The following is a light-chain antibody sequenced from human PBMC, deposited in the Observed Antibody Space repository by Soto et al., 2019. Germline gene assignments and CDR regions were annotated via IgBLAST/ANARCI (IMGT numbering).Light chain of an antibody. Sequence: QSVLTQPPSVSGAPGQRVTISCTESSSSFGAGYDVHWYQQLPGTAPKLLIYGNSNRPSGVPDRFSGSKSGTSASLAITGLQAEDEADYYCQSYDSSLSAYVFGPGTKVTVL. V-gene: IGLV1-40*01. CDR3: QSYDSSLSAYV. CDR2: GNS. J-gene: IGLJ1*01. CDR1: SSSFGAGYD.